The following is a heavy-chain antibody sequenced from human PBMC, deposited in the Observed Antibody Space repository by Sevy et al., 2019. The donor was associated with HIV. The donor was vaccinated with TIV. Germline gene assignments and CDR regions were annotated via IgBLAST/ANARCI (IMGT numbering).Heavy chain of an antibody. J-gene: IGHJ4*02. Sequence: GGSLRLSCAASGFTFSSYSMNWVRQAPGKGLEWVSSISSSSSYIYYADSVKGRFTIARDNAKNSLYLQMNSVRAEVTAVYYCARASDLVVPAAIITAFCDYWGQGTLVTVSS. V-gene: IGHV3-21*01. CDR3: ARASDLVVPAAIITAFCDY. CDR1: GFTFSSYS. CDR2: ISSSSSYI. D-gene: IGHD2-2*01.